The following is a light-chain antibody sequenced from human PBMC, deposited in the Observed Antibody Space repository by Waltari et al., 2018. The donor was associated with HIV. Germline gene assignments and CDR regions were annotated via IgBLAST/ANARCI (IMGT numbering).Light chain of an antibody. CDR1: VVDSGPEIY. J-gene: IGLJ1*01. CDR2: MLS. Sequence: QSALAQPASVSGSPGQSITISCAGAVVDSGPEIYVSWYQQHPGRAPRLIIYMLSRRPSGVSDRFSGSSSDMSVTLTISGLQSDDEAHYYCSSYSTITSSYVFGTGTRVTVL. V-gene: IGLV2-14*01. CDR3: SSYSTITSSYV.